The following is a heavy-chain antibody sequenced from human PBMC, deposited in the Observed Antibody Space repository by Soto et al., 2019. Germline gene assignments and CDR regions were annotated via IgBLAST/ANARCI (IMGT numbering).Heavy chain of an antibody. D-gene: IGHD3-10*01. V-gene: IGHV3-23*01. CDR2: ISGGGDTT. Sequence: EVQLLDSGGGLVQPGGSLRLSCAASGFTFNNYAMTWVRQAPGKGLEWVSAISGGGDTTSYADSVKGRFTVSRDGSKNTLYLQLSSLRSEDTALYYCAKGRGGSGSLTPSVDFWDPGTLVTVSS. J-gene: IGHJ4*02. CDR3: AKGRGGSGSLTPSVDF. CDR1: GFTFNNYA.